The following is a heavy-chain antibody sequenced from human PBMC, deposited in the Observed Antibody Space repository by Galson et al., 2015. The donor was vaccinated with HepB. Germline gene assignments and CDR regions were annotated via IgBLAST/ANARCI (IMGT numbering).Heavy chain of an antibody. Sequence: SGAEVKKPGESLKISCKGSGNSFTKYWIGWVGQMPGKGLEWMGIIYRGDSDARYSPSLQGQVTISYGTAISTAFPQWSSLKASDTRIYYCARLNQQLDLSSDYWGQGTLVTVSS. D-gene: IGHD6-13*01. CDR1: GNSFTKYW. CDR3: ARLNQQLDLSSDY. J-gene: IGHJ4*02. CDR2: IYRGDSDA. V-gene: IGHV5-51*03.